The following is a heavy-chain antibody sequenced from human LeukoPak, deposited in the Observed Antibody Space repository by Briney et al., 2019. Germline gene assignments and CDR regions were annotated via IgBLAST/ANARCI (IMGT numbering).Heavy chain of an antibody. Sequence: SETLSLTCTVSGGSISDGAYDWGWIRQPLGEGLDWIGSLYYSGSTYYNPSLESRVTISVDTSKNQFSLKVSSVTAADTAMYYCARLTGSYSIEYWGQGTLVTVSS. D-gene: IGHD1-26*01. CDR1: GGSISDGAYD. V-gene: IGHV4-39*01. CDR2: LYYSGST. CDR3: ARLTGSYSIEY. J-gene: IGHJ4*02.